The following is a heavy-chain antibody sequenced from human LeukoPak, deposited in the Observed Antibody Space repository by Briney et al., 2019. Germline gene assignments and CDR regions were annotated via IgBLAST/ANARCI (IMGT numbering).Heavy chain of an antibody. D-gene: IGHD2-8*01. CDR2: IGTTSTI. V-gene: IGHV3-69-1*01. CDR3: ARRGVDSYYYYMDV. Sequence: KSGGSLRLSCAASGFTFSDFRFNWVRQSPEKGLEWIAFIGTTSTIYYADSVKGRFTISRDNAKNSLFLQMNNLTVEDTALYYCARRGVDSYYYYMDVWGKGTTVIVSS. CDR1: GFTFSDFR. J-gene: IGHJ6*03.